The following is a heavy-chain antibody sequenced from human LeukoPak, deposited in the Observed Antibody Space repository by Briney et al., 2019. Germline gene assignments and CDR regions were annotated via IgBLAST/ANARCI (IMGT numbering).Heavy chain of an antibody. CDR3: ARTGYYYDSSGYGDDY. V-gene: IGHV4-31*03. CDR2: IYYSGST. Sequence: PSQTLSLTCTVSGGSISSGGYYWSWIRQHPGKGLEWIGYIYYSGSTYYNPSLKSRVTISVDTSKNQFSLKLSSVTAADTAVYYCARTGYYYDSSGYGDDYWGQGTLVTVSS. D-gene: IGHD3-22*01. J-gene: IGHJ4*02. CDR1: GGSISSGGYY.